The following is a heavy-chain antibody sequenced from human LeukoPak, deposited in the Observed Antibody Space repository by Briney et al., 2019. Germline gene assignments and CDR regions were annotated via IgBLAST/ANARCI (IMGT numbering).Heavy chain of an antibody. Sequence: SETLSLTCAVSGGSISSSNWWSWVRQPPGKGLEWIGEIHHSGSTNYNTSPESRVTISVDKSKNQFSLKLSSVTAADTAVYYCARVIRGALRAAVFDIWGQGTMVTVSS. CDR3: ARVIRGALRAAVFDI. V-gene: IGHV4-4*02. D-gene: IGHD3-10*01. CDR2: IHHSGST. J-gene: IGHJ3*02. CDR1: GGSISSSNW.